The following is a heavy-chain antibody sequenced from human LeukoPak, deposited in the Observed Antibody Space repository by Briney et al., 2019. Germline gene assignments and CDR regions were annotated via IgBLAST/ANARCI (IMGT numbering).Heavy chain of an antibody. CDR1: GFTFSSYA. D-gene: IGHD5-12*01. V-gene: IGHV3-30*04. CDR3: AKDGGGGYAKNEEDY. CDR2: ISYDGSNK. Sequence: GGSLRLSCAASGFTFSSYAMHWVRQAPGKGLEWVAVISYDGSNKYYADSVKGRFTISRDNSKNTLYLQMNSLRAEDTAVYYCAKDGGGGYAKNEEDYWGQGTLVTVSS. J-gene: IGHJ4*02.